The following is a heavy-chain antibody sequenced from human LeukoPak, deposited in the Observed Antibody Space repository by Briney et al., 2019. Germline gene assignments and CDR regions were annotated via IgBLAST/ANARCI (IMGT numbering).Heavy chain of an antibody. Sequence: GGSLRLSCVASGFTFSSYNINWVRQAPGKGLEWVSSISSSSSYIYYADSVKGRFTISRDNAKNSLYLQMNSLRAEDTAVYYCARDGVYCSSSSCYVRTGSDAFDIWGQGTMVTVSS. D-gene: IGHD2-2*01. CDR2: ISSSSSYI. CDR3: ARDGVYCSSSSCYVRTGSDAFDI. J-gene: IGHJ3*02. CDR1: GFTFSSYN. V-gene: IGHV3-21*01.